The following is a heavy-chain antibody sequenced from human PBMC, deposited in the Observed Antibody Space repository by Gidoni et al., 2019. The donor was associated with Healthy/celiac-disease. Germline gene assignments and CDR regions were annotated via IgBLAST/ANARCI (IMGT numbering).Heavy chain of an antibody. CDR3: AKSSGSYYPKEVDAFDI. D-gene: IGHD1-26*01. J-gene: IGHJ3*02. CDR2: ISGSGGST. CDR1: GFTFSSYA. Sequence: EVQLLESGGGLVQPGGSLRLSCAASGFTFSSYAMSWVRQAPGKGLEWVSAISGSGGSTYYADSVKGRFTISRDNSKNTLYLQMNSLRAEDTAVYYCAKSSGSYYPKEVDAFDIWGQGTMVTVSS. V-gene: IGHV3-23*01.